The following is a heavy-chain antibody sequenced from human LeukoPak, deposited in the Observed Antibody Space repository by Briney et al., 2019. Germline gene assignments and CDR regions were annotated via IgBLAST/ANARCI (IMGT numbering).Heavy chain of an antibody. J-gene: IGHJ4*02. CDR3: ARDLGSGSYSRS. D-gene: IGHD3-10*02. Sequence: CPGGSLRLSCAASGFTFDDYGMSWVRQAPGKGLEWVSGINWNGGSTGYADSVKGRFTISRDNAKNSLYLQMNSLRAEDTAVYYCARDLGSGSYSRSWGQGTLVTVSS. CDR1: GFTFDDYG. CDR2: INWNGGST. V-gene: IGHV3-20*04.